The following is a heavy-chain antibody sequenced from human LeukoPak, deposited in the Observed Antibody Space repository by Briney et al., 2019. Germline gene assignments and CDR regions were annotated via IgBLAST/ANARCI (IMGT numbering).Heavy chain of an antibody. CDR3: ARGPSWAPLDY. Sequence: SETLSLTCTVSGGSISSYYWSWIRQPPGKGLEWIGYVYYSGSTNYNPSLKSRVTISVDTSKNQFSLKLSSVTAADTAVYYCARGPSWAPLDYWGQGTLVTVSS. CDR1: GGSISSYY. V-gene: IGHV4-59*01. CDR2: VYYSGST. J-gene: IGHJ4*02.